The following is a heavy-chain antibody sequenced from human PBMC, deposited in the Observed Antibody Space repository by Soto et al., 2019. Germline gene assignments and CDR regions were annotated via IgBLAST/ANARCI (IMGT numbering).Heavy chain of an antibody. CDR2: ISAYNGNT. J-gene: IGHJ5*02. Sequence: SSVKVSCKASGYTFTRYGISWVRQAPGQGLEWMGWISAYNGNTNYAQKLQGRVTMTTDTSTSTAYMELRSLRSDDTAVYYCARESAALSSGNWFDPWGQGTLVTVSS. CDR3: ARESAALSSGNWFDP. V-gene: IGHV1-18*01. CDR1: GYTFTRYG. D-gene: IGHD6-6*01.